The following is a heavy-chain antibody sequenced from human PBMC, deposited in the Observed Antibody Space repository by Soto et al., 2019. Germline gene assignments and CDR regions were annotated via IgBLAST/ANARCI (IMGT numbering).Heavy chain of an antibody. Sequence: GGGLIQPGGSLRLSCAASHFSVSNNYMTWVRQAPGKGLEWVSVIYSGGNTYYADHVKGRFTISRDSSTNTLFLQMNSLRVEDTAVYYCARGMDGMDVWGRGTTVTVSS. CDR1: HFSVSNNY. V-gene: IGHV3-53*01. CDR2: IYSGGNT. J-gene: IGHJ6*02. CDR3: ARGMDGMDV.